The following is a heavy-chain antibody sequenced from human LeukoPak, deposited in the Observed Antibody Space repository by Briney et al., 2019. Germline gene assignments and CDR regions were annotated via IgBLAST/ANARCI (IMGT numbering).Heavy chain of an antibody. Sequence: GGSLRLSCAASGFTFSSYSMNWVRQAPGKGLEWVSSVSSSTIYIYYADSVKGRFTISRDNAKNSLYLQMNRLRAEDTAVYYCARDISGWLDYCGQGTLVTVSS. J-gene: IGHJ4*02. V-gene: IGHV3-21*01. CDR2: VSSSTIYI. CDR1: GFTFSSYS. CDR3: ARDISGWLDY. D-gene: IGHD6-19*01.